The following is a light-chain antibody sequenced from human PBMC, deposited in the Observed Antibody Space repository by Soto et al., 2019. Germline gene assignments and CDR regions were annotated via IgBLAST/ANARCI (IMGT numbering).Light chain of an antibody. V-gene: IGLV1-44*01. CDR1: TSNIGSNT. J-gene: IGLJ1*01. Sequence: QSVLTQPPSASGTPGHRVTISCSGSTSNIGSNTVNCYQQLPGTAPKLLIYSNNQRPSGVPDRFSGSKSGPSASLAISGPQSEDDADYYCTAWDDSLSGYVFGTGTKLTVL. CDR2: SNN. CDR3: TAWDDSLSGYV.